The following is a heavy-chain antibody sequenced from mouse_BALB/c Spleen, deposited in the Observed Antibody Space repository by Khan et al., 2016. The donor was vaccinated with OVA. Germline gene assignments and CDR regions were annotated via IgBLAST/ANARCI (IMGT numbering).Heavy chain of an antibody. CDR1: GYTFTTYW. CDR3: TRDRIDY. CDR2: INPTSGYT. V-gene: IGHV1-7*01. J-gene: IGHJ2*01. Sequence: VELVESGAERAKPGASVKMSCKASGYTFTTYWMHWVKQRPGQGLEWIGYINPTSGYTDYNEKFKDRATLSADKSSSTAYMQLSSLTSEDSAVDYCTRDRIDYWGQGTTLTVSS.